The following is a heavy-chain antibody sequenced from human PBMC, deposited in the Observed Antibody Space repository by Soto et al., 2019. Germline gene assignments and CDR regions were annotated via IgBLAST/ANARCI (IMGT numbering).Heavy chain of an antibody. CDR2: IIPIFGTA. J-gene: IGHJ6*02. CDR3: ARELYGGIVGYGMDV. V-gene: IGHV1-69*13. CDR1: GGTFSSYA. Sequence: SVKVSCKASGGTFSSYAISWLLQAPGQGLEWMGGIIPIFGTANYAQKFQGRVTITADESTSTAYMELSSLRSEDTAVYYCARELYGGIVGYGMDVWGQGTTVTVSS. D-gene: IGHD1-26*01.